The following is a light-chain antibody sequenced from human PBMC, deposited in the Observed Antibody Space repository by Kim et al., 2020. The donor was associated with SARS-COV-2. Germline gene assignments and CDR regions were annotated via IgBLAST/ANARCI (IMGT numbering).Light chain of an antibody. Sequence: EIVLTQSPGTLSLSPGERATLSYRASQSFSSSYLAWYQQKPGQPPRLLIFGASSRATGIPDRFSGSGSGTDFTLTISRLEPEDFAVYYCQQYGSSPYTFGQGTKLEI. CDR3: QQYGSSPYT. CDR2: GAS. V-gene: IGKV3-20*01. J-gene: IGKJ2*01. CDR1: QSFSSSY.